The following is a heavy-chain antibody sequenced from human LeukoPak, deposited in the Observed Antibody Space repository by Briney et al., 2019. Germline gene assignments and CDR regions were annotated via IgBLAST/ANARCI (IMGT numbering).Heavy chain of an antibody. Sequence: SETLSLTCTVSGGSVSSYYWSWIRQPPGKGLEWIGYIYYSGSTNYNPSLKSRVTISVDTSKNQFSLKLSSVTAADTAVYYCAREIYCGGDCSPVWGAFDIWGQGTMVTVSS. J-gene: IGHJ3*02. CDR3: AREIYCGGDCSPVWGAFDI. V-gene: IGHV4-59*02. CDR2: IYYSGST. D-gene: IGHD2-21*02. CDR1: GGSVSSYY.